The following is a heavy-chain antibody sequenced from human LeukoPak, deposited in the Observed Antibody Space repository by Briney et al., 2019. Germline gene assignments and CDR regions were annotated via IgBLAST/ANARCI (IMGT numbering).Heavy chain of an antibody. Sequence: GGSLRLSCAASGFTFTSYSMNWVRQAPGKGLEWVSTISGGGGTTYYADSVKGRFTISRDNSKNTLNLQMNSLRAEDTAVYYCATAIWFGDHNLDYWGQGTLVSVSS. V-gene: IGHV3-23*01. CDR3: ATAIWFGDHNLDY. D-gene: IGHD3-10*01. J-gene: IGHJ4*02. CDR2: ISGGGGTT. CDR1: GFTFTSYS.